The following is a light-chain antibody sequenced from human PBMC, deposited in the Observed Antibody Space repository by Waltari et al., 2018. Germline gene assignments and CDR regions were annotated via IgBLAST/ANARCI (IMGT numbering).Light chain of an antibody. J-gene: IGKJ4*01. CDR2: AAS. CDR1: QYITGGW. Sequence: WRASQYITGGWMTWYEQKPGQAPRLLIYAASSRAPGVPDRFSGSGSGTDFTLAISRLEPEDSGVDYCQQYDWLVVTFGGGTKVEIK. CDR3: QQYDWLVVT. V-gene: IGKV3-20*01.